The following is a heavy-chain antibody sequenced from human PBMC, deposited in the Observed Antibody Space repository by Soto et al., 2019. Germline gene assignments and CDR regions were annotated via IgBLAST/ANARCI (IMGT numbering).Heavy chain of an antibody. Sequence: QVQLVQSGAEVKKPGSSVKVSCKASGGTFSSYAISWVRQAPGQGLEWMGGIIPIFGTANYAQKFQGRVTITADESTSTAYMELSSLRSEDTAVYYCAKDCSGGSCYFDAFDIWGQGTMVTVSS. CDR1: GGTFSSYA. V-gene: IGHV1-69*01. D-gene: IGHD2-15*01. CDR3: AKDCSGGSCYFDAFDI. CDR2: IIPIFGTA. J-gene: IGHJ3*02.